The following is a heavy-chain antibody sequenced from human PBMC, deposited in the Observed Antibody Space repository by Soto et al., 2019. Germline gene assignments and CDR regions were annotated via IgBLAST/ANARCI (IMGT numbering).Heavy chain of an antibody. J-gene: IGHJ4*02. V-gene: IGHV3-48*03. CDR2: ISSSGSTI. CDR1: GFTFSSYE. Sequence: GGSLRLACAASGFTFSSYEMNWVRQAPGKGLEWVSYISSSGSTIYYADSVKGRFTISRDNAKNSLYLQMNSLRAEDTAVYYCARESRSLSPPYYFDYWGQGTLVTVSS. CDR3: ARESRSLSPPYYFDY. D-gene: IGHD3-10*01.